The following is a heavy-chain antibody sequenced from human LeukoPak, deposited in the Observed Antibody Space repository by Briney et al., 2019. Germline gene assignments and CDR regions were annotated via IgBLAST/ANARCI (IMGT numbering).Heavy chain of an antibody. CDR2: IIPIFGTA. D-gene: IGHD2-2*01. CDR1: GGTFSSYA. J-gene: IGHJ3*02. CDR3: ARGYCSSTSCEAFDI. Sequence: TVNASCTPSGGTFSSYAISWVRPAPRQGREWMGGIIPIFGTANYAQKFQGRVTITADKSTSTAYMELSSLRSEDTAVYYCARGYCSSTSCEAFDIWGQGTMVTVSS. V-gene: IGHV1-69*06.